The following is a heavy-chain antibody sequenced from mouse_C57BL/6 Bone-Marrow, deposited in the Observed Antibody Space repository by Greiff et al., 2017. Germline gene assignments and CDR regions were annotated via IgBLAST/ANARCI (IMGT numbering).Heavy chain of an antibody. CDR2: IDPSDSYT. CDR1: GYTFTSYW. J-gene: IGHJ3*01. CDR3: ATNWEFAY. V-gene: IGHV1-69*01. Sequence: VQLQQPGAVLVMPGASVKLSCKASGYTFTSYWMHWVKQRPGQGLEWIGEIDPSDSYTNYNQKFKGKSTLTVDKSSSTAYMQLSSLTSEDSAVYYCATNWEFAYWGQGTLVTVSA. D-gene: IGHD4-1*01.